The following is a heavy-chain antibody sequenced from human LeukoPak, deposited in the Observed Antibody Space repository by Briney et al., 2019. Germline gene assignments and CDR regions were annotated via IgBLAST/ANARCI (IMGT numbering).Heavy chain of an antibody. CDR2: IYCGGTT. CDR3: AKVGGVVPETTRYYYYYGMDV. CDR1: GFTVSTDC. V-gene: IGHV3-53*01. Sequence: PGGSLRLSCAASGFTVSTDCMTWVRKAPGKGLEWVSTIYCGGTTYYADSVMGRFTISRHNSRNTLYLQMNSLRAEDTAVYYCAKVGGVVPETTRYYYYYGMDVWGQGTTVTVSS. D-gene: IGHD3-3*01. J-gene: IGHJ6*02.